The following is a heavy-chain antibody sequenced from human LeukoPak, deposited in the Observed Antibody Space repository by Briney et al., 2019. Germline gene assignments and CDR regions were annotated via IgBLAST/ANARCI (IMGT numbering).Heavy chain of an antibody. CDR3: ARTTVPAADGWFDP. V-gene: IGHV4-4*07. CDR2: IYTSMST. Sequence: SETLSLTCTVSSGSISSYYWSWIRQPAGKGLEWIGRIYTSMSTNYDPSLKSRVTMSVDTSKNQFSLKLSSVTAADTAVYYCARTTVPAADGWFDPWGQGTLVTVSS. D-gene: IGHD2-2*01. CDR1: SGSISSYY. J-gene: IGHJ5*02.